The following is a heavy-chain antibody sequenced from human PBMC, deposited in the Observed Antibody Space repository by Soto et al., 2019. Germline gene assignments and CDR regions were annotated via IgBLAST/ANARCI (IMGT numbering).Heavy chain of an antibody. V-gene: IGHV3-23*01. J-gene: IGHJ4*02. Sequence: GGSLRLSCAASGFTFSSYAMSWVRQAPGKGLEWVSAISGSGGSTYYADSVKGRFTISRDNSKNTLYLQMNSLRAEDTAVYYCAKNMGYYDSSGYYLFDYWGQGTLVTVSS. D-gene: IGHD3-22*01. CDR3: AKNMGYYDSSGYYLFDY. CDR2: ISGSGGST. CDR1: GFTFSSYA.